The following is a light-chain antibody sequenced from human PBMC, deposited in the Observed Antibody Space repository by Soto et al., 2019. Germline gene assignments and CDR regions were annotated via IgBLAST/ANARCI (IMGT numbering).Light chain of an antibody. CDR1: SSNIGAGYD. Sequence: QSVLTQPPSMSGAPGQRVTISCTESSSNIGAGYDVHWYQQLPGTPPKLLIYLNNDRPSGVPDRFSGSKSGTSASLAITGLRADDEAVYYCQSSDNSLPGLVIFGGGTKLTVL. V-gene: IGLV1-40*01. CDR2: LNN. CDR3: QSSDNSLPGLVI. J-gene: IGLJ2*01.